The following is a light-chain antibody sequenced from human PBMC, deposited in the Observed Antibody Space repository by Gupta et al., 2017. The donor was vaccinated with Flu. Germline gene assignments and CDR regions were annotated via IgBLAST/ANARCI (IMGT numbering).Light chain of an antibody. J-gene: IGKJ1*01. Sequence: PATLSVSPGERATLSCRASQSIRTKLVWYQQKPGQPSRLLIYDGSTRATGISARFSGSGFGTEFSLTINSLQSEDFAVYYCQQGDKWPATFGQGTKVEVK. CDR2: DGS. V-gene: IGKV3-15*01. CDR3: QQGDKWPAT. CDR1: QSIRTK.